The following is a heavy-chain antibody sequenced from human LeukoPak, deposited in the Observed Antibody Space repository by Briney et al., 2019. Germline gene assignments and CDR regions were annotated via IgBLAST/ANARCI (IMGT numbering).Heavy chain of an antibody. J-gene: IGHJ4*02. CDR3: AKDLVTGSLDY. Sequence: GGSLRLSCTASGFTFSTYAMTWVRQAPGKGLEWVSSISGGAGSTYYADSVKGRFTISRANSENTLYLQMHSLRAEDMAVYYCAKDLVTGSLDYWGLGTLVTVSS. D-gene: IGHD3-10*01. CDR1: GFTFSTYA. V-gene: IGHV3-23*01. CDR2: ISGGAGST.